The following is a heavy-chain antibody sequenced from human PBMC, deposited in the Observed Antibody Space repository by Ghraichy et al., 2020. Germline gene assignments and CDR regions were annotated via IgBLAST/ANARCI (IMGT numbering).Heavy chain of an antibody. J-gene: IGHJ6*02. D-gene: IGHD3-10*01. V-gene: IGHV3-30*04. Sequence: LSCAASGFTFSSYAMHWVRQAPGKGLEWVAVISYDGSNKYYADSVKGRFTISRDNSKNTLYLQMNSLRAEDTAVYYCARDRYYGSGQYGMDVWGQGTTVTVSS. CDR1: GFTFSSYA. CDR3: ARDRYYGSGQYGMDV. CDR2: ISYDGSNK.